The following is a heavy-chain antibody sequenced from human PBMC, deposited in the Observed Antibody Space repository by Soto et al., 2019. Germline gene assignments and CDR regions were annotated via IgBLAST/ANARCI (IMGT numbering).Heavy chain of an antibody. CDR3: ALVVATDWTFDP. D-gene: IGHD2-21*01. Sequence: QVQLVQSGAEVKKPGSSVKVSCKASGGTFSSYTISWVRQAPGQGLEWMGRIIPILGIANYAQKFQGRVTIPADKSSSTAYLVRSSLRSEATAVYSGALVVATDWTFDPWGRGTLVTVSS. J-gene: IGHJ2*01. CDR1: GGTFSSYT. CDR2: IIPILGIA. V-gene: IGHV1-69*02.